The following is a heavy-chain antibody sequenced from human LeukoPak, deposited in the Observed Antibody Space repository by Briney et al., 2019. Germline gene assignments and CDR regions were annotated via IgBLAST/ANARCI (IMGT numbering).Heavy chain of an antibody. V-gene: IGHV3-30*04. D-gene: IGHD4-17*01. CDR3: ARLYGDDS. Sequence: GGSLSLSCAASGFTFSSFAMDWVRQVPGKGLEWVGVISYDGSNKYYADSVKGRFTISGDNSKNTLDLQMNSLRAEATAVYYCARLYGDDSWGQGTLVTVSS. CDR2: ISYDGSNK. J-gene: IGHJ5*01. CDR1: GFTFSSFA.